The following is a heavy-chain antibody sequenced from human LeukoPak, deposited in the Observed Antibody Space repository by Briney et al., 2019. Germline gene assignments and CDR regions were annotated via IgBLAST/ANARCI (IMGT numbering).Heavy chain of an antibody. CDR3: ARGSGGSCYSPLDY. Sequence: QPSETLSLTCTVSGGSISSYYWSWVRQAPGKGLEWVTVIGGSDSNTYYADSVKGRFTISRDNSKNTLYLQMNSLRAEDTAVYYCARGSGGSCYSPLDYWGQGTLVTVSS. CDR1: GGSISSYY. V-gene: IGHV3-23*01. CDR2: IGGSDSNT. D-gene: IGHD2-15*01. J-gene: IGHJ4*02.